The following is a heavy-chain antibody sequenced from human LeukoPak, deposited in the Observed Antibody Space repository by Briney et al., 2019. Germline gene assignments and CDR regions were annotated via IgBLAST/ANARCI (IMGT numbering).Heavy chain of an antibody. CDR2: TYYRSQWYN. CDR1: GDSVSSNSAA. V-gene: IGHV6-1*01. Sequence: SQTLSLTCAISGDSVSSNSAAWNWIRPSPSGGLEWLGRTYYRSQWYNDYAVSVKGRITINPDTSKNQFSLQLNSVTPEDTAVYYCARVKEAVSLSAFAYWGQGTLVTVSS. J-gene: IGHJ4*02. CDR3: ARVKEAVSLSAFAY. D-gene: IGHD2-15*01.